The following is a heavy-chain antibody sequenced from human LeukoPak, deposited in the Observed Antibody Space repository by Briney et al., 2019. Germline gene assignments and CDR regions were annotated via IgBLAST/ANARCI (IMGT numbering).Heavy chain of an antibody. CDR1: GFTFNRYG. CDR3: ARQMVEGQQNYYMDV. Sequence: PGGSLRLSCAASGFTFNRYGMHWVRQAPGKGLEWVAFTGSDGKKTFYEDSLNGRFTISRDNFEDTVFLQMNTMRAEDTAVYYCARQMVEGQQNYYMDVWGNGTTVTVSS. CDR2: TGSDGKKT. D-gene: IGHD2-15*01. V-gene: IGHV3-33*01. J-gene: IGHJ6*03.